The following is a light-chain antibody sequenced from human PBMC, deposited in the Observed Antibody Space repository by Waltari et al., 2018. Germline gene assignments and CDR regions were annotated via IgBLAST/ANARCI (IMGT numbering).Light chain of an antibody. CDR1: SSDIGGYNY. V-gene: IGLV2-14*03. CDR2: DVT. Sequence: QSALTQPASVSGSPGQSITISCTGTSSDIGGYNYVSWYQQHPRNAPKLIIFDVTQWPSGVSNRFSGAKSGITASLASSGLQAEDEADYFCTSYTSTNTVIFGGGTRVTVL. CDR3: TSYTSTNTVI. J-gene: IGLJ2*01.